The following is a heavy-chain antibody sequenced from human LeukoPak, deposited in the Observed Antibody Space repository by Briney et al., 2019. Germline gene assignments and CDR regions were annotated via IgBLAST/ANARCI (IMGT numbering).Heavy chain of an antibody. CDR1: GYTFTSYG. J-gene: IGHJ4*02. V-gene: IGHV1-18*01. D-gene: IGHD3-9*01. CDR3: ARDRIETYYDILTGYYSFDY. Sequence: ASVKVPCKASGYTFTSYGISWVRQAPGQGLEWMGWISAYNGNTNYAQKLQGRVTMTTDTSTSTAYMELRSLRSDDTAVYYCARDRIETYYDILTGYYSFDYWGQGTLVTVSS. CDR2: ISAYNGNT.